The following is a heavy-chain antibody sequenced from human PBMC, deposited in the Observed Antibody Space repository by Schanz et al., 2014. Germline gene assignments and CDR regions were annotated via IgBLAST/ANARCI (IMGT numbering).Heavy chain of an antibody. D-gene: IGHD4-17*01. Sequence: EVQLVESGGGLVQPGGSLRLSCAASGFTFSSYAMGWVRQAPGKGLEWISYITYNGGTIYYADSVKGRFTMSRDNAKNSVFLQMNTLRAEDTAVYYCARKMKLGVYGGKGHDSLDIWGQGTMVTVSS. CDR1: GFTFSSYA. CDR2: ITYNGGTI. J-gene: IGHJ3*02. CDR3: ARKMKLGVYGGKGHDSLDI. V-gene: IGHV3-48*01.